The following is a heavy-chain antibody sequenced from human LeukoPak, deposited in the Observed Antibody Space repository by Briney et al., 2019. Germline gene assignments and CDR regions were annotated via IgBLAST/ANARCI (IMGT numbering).Heavy chain of an antibody. CDR3: ATIIWFGRRPFDY. Sequence: ASVKVSCKTSGYTFTSYGISWVRQAPGQGLEWMGWISAYNGNTNYAQKVQGRVTMTTDTSTSTAYMELRSLRSDDTAVYYCATIIWFGRRPFDYWGQGTLVTVSS. CDR2: ISAYNGNT. V-gene: IGHV1-18*01. J-gene: IGHJ4*02. CDR1: GYTFTSYG. D-gene: IGHD3-10*01.